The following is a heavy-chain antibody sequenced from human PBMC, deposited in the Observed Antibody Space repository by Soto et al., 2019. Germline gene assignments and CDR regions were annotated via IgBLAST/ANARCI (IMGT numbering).Heavy chain of an antibody. J-gene: IGHJ6*02. D-gene: IGHD6-13*01. CDR3: AKARHSSSWYSYYYGMDV. V-gene: IGHV1-2*02. CDR2: INPNSGGT. CDR1: GYTFTGYY. Sequence: ASVKVSCKASGYTFTGYYMHWVRQAPGQGLGWMGWINPNSGGTNYAQKFQGRVTMTRDTSISTAYMELSRLRSDDTAVYYCAKARHSSSWYSYYYGMDVWGQGTTVTVSS.